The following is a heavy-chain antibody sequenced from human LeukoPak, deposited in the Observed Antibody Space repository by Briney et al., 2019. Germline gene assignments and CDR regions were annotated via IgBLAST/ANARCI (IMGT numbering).Heavy chain of an antibody. V-gene: IGHV3-53*01. CDR2: IYSGGGT. J-gene: IGHJ4*02. CDR3: ARGLDVSYFDY. Sequence: PGGSLRLSCAASGFTVSSNYMSWVHQAPGKGLEWVSVIYSGGGTYYADSVKGRFTISRDNSKNTLYLQMNSLRAEDTAVYYCARGLDVSYFDYWGQGTLVTVSS. CDR1: GFTVSSNY. D-gene: IGHD2/OR15-2a*01.